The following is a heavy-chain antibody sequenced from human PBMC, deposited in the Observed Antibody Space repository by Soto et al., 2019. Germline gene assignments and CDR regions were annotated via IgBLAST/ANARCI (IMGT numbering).Heavy chain of an antibody. J-gene: IGHJ4*02. V-gene: IGHV3-30*03. CDR3: AAYGESGIY. CDR1: GFTFSRYG. CDR2: ISYDGSKK. D-gene: IGHD3-10*01. Sequence: QVQLVESGGGVVQPGRSLRLSCAASGFTFSRYGMHWVRQAPGKGLEWVAVISYDGSKKYYADSVKGRFTTSRDNSKNTLYLQMNSLRADDTAVYYCAAYGESGIYWGQGTLVTVSS.